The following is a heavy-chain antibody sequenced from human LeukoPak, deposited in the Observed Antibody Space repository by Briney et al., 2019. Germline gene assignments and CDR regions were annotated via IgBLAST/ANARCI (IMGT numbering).Heavy chain of an antibody. V-gene: IGHV3-23*01. J-gene: IGHJ4*02. CDR2: ISGFGDST. D-gene: IGHD4-17*01. Sequence: GGSLRLSCAASGFTFEDYGMSWGGHAPGQGLDWISGISGFGDSTYYADSVKGRFTISRDNSKNTLYLQMNSLRVEDTAVYFCAKPRRETTRSVDYWGQGTLVTVSS. CDR3: AKPRRETTRSVDY. CDR1: GFTFEDYG.